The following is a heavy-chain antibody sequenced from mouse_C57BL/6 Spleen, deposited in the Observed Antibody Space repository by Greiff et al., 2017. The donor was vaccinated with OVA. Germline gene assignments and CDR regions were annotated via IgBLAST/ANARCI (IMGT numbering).Heavy chain of an antibody. CDR3: AIHDYDGGAAD. V-gene: IGHV1-74*01. D-gene: IGHD2-4*01. J-gene: IGHJ3*01. CDR1: GYTFTSYW. CDR2: IHPSDSDT. Sequence: QVQLQQPGAELVKPGASVKVSCKASGYTFTSYWMHWVKQRPGQGLEWIGRIHPSDSDTNYNQKFKGKATLTVDKSSSTAYMQLSSLTSEDSAVYYCAIHDYDGGAADGGQGTLVTVSA.